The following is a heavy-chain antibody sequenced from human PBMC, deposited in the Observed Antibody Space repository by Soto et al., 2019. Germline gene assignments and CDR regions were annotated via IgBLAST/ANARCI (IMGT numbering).Heavy chain of an antibody. D-gene: IGHD3-22*01. V-gene: IGHV3-23*01. CDR2: ISGSGTSS. Sequence: PGGSLRLSCAASGFTFSIYAMSWVRQAPGKGLEWVSSISGSGTSSYYADSVKGRFTFSRDNSKNTLYLQMNSLRAEDTAVYYCAKASVYDTTDYYHYYFDYWGQGTLVTVSS. J-gene: IGHJ4*02. CDR1: GFTFSIYA. CDR3: AKASVYDTTDYYHYYFDY.